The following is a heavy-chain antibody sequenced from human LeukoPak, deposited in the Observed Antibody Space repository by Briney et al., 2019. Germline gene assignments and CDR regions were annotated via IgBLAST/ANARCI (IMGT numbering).Heavy chain of an antibody. V-gene: IGHV4-61*05. J-gene: IGHJ4*02. D-gene: IGHD6-6*01. CDR3: ASGLYSSSSY. Sequence: SETLSLTCTVSGGSISSSSYYWGWIRQPPGKGLEWIGYIYYSGSTNYNPSLKSRVTISVDTSKNQFSLKLSSATAADTAVYYCASGLYSSSSYWGQGTLVTVSS. CDR1: GGSISSSSYY. CDR2: IYYSGST.